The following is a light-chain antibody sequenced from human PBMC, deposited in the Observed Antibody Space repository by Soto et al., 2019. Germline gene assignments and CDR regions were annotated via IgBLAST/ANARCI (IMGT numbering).Light chain of an antibody. CDR1: SSNIGDNY. CDR3: GTWDDRLDGNYV. J-gene: IGLJ1*01. Sequence: QSVLTQPPSVSAAPGQPVTISCSGSSSNIGDNYVSWYQHLPGTAPKLVVYDNDRRPSGIPGRFSGSKSGTSATLVITGLQTWDEADYYCGTWDDRLDGNYVFGTGTKLTVL. CDR2: DND. V-gene: IGLV1-51*01.